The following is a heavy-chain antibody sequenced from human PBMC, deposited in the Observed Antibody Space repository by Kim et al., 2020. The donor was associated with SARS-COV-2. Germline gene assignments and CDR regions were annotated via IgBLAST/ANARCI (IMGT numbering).Heavy chain of an antibody. CDR1: GFTFSSYG. J-gene: IGHJ6*02. CDR3: ARIESVINGMDV. V-gene: IGHV3-33*01. Sequence: GGSLRLSCAASGFTFSSYGMHWVRQAPGKGLECVAVIWYDGSNKYYADSVKGRFTISRDNSKNTLYLQMNSLRAEDTAVYYCARIESVINGMDVWGQGTTVTVSS. CDR2: IWYDGSNK. D-gene: IGHD2-21*01.